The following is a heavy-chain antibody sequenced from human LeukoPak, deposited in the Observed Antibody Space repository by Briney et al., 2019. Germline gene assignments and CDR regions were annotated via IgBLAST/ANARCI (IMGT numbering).Heavy chain of an antibody. CDR1: GGSFSGYY. Sequence: SETLSLTCAVYGGSFSGYYWSWIRQPSGKGLEWIGEINHSGSTNYNPSLKSRVTISVDTSKNQFSLKLSSVTAADTAVYYCARGLNYDSSGYYGPGYWGQGTLVTVSS. V-gene: IGHV4-34*01. D-gene: IGHD3-22*01. J-gene: IGHJ4*02. CDR3: ARGLNYDSSGYYGPGY. CDR2: INHSGST.